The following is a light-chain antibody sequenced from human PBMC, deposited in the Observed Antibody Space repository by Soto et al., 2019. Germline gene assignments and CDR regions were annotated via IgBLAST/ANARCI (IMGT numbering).Light chain of an antibody. CDR1: KSLCYNMKNKTY. J-gene: IGKJ5*01. V-gene: IGKV4-1*01. Sequence: DIVLTQSPDSLAVSLGERATINCKSSKSLCYNMKNKTYFAWYQQKPGQPPKLLIYWASTRQSEVPDRFRGSGSGTEFKPTATDPQAEDGAEYDCEQDYGRPPSTFGQRRRVESK. CDR3: EQDYGRPPST. CDR2: WAS.